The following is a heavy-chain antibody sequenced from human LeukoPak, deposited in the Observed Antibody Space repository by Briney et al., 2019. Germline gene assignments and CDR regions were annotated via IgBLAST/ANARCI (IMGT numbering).Heavy chain of an antibody. CDR2: ISGSGGST. Sequence: GGSLRLSCAASGFTFSSYAMSWVRQAPGKGLEWVSAISGSGGSTYYADSVKGRFTISRDNSKNTLYLQMNSLRAEDTAVYYCARVGCSGGSCYDDAFDIWGQGTMVTVSS. CDR3: ARVGCSGGSCYDDAFDI. V-gene: IGHV3-23*01. D-gene: IGHD2-15*01. CDR1: GFTFSSYA. J-gene: IGHJ3*02.